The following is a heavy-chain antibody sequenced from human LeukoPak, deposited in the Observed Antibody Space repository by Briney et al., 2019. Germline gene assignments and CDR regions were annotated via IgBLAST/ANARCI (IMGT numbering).Heavy chain of an antibody. D-gene: IGHD2-21*02. CDR2: VFYNGNT. Sequence: SSETLSLTCTVSGDSITNSNYFWGWIRQPPGQGLEWIGEVFYNGNTHYNPSLKSRVTISTDTSKNQFSLTLTAVTASDTAIYYCARRSPLVVVTAAHYYDYWGQGTLVTVSS. J-gene: IGHJ4*02. V-gene: IGHV4-39*01. CDR3: ARRSPLVVVTAAHYYDY. CDR1: GDSITNSNYF.